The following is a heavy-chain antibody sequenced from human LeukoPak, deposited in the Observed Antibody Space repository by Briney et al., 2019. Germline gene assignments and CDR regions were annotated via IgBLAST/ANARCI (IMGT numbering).Heavy chain of an antibody. Sequence: PGGSLRLSCAASGFTFSSYSMNWVRQAPRKGLEWVSSIISSSSYIYYADSVKGRFIISRDNDTHSLYMQMNSERANDTAVYYCARDPRHMDVWGKGTTVTVSS. CDR2: IISSSSYI. CDR1: GFTFSSYS. V-gene: IGHV3-21*01. J-gene: IGHJ6*03. CDR3: ARDPRHMDV.